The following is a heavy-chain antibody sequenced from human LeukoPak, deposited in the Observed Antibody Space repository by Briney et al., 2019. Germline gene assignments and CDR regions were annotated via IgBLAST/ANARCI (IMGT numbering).Heavy chain of an antibody. CDR3: AKDRANYYDSSGYSDY. V-gene: IGHV3-23*01. CDR1: GFTFSSYA. J-gene: IGHJ4*02. D-gene: IGHD3-22*01. Sequence: QTGGSLRLSCAASGFTFSSYAMSWVRQAPGKGLEWVSAISGSGGSTYYADSVKGRFTISRDNSKNTLYLQMNSLRAEDTAVYYCAKDRANYYDSSGYSDYWGQGTLVTVSS. CDR2: ISGSGGST.